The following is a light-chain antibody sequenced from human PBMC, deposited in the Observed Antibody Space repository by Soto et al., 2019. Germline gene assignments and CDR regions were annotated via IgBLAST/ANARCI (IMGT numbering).Light chain of an antibody. V-gene: IGKV3-11*01. CDR2: DAS. CDR1: QSVSSY. Sequence: EIVLTQSPATLSLSPGERATLSCRASQSVSSYLAGNQQNPGQAPRPLIYDASNRTTGIPARFSGSGSVTDFTLTIISREHEDFAVCYCQQRSNLPPLTGGGGTKVEIK. J-gene: IGKJ4*01. CDR3: QQRSNLPPLT.